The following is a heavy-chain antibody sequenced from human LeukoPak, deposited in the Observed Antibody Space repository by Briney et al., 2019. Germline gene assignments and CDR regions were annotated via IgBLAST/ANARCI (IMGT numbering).Heavy chain of an antibody. V-gene: IGHV4-34*01. CDR3: AREGIAAAGTDY. Sequence: SETLSLTCAVYGGSFSGYYWSWIRQPPRKGLEWIGEINHSGSTNYNPSLKSRVTISVDTSKNQFSLKLSSVTAADTAVYYCAREGIAAAGTDYWGQGTLVTVSS. J-gene: IGHJ4*02. D-gene: IGHD6-13*01. CDR1: GGSFSGYY. CDR2: INHSGST.